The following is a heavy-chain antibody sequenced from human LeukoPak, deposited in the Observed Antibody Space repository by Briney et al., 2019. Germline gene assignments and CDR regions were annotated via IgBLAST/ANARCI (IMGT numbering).Heavy chain of an antibody. CDR3: ARGLSSRWEPQDI. V-gene: IGHV4-4*09. J-gene: IGHJ3*02. Sequence: SETLSLTCTVSGGSITGDYWSWIRQPPGKGREWIGYIFSSGGTTYNPSLKSRITMSVDTPTNQFSLNLMSVTAADTAVYYCARGLSSRWEPQDIWGLGTMVTVSS. CDR1: GGSITGDY. CDR2: IFSSGGT. D-gene: IGHD4-23*01.